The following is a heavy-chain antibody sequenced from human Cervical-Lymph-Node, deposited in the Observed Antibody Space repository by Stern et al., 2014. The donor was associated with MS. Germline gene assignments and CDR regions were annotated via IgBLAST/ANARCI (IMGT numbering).Heavy chain of an antibody. J-gene: IGHJ4*02. CDR1: GASITSSSYY. CDR3: ALSYPRPQNFDY. Sequence: VQLVESGPGLVKPSETLSLTCTVSGASITSSSYYWGWIRQPPGKGLEWIGSIYYSGSTYNHPSLKSRVTIYVDTSKNQSSLKLSSVTAADTAVYYCALSYPRPQNFDYWGQGTLVTVSS. CDR2: IYYSGST. V-gene: IGHV4-39*01. D-gene: IGHD1-26*01.